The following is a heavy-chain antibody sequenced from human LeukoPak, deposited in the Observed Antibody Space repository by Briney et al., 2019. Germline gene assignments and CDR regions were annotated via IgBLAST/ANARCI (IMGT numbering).Heavy chain of an antibody. CDR2: ISSSGSTI. V-gene: IGHV3-48*03. CDR1: GFTFSSYE. J-gene: IGHJ4*02. Sequence: PGGSLRLSCAASGFTFSSYEMNWVRQAPGKGLGWVSYISSSGSTIYYADSVKGRFTISRDNAKNSLYLQMNSLRAEDTAVYYCVKDFGNRVATVDCWGQGTLVTVSS. CDR3: VKDFGNRVATVDC. D-gene: IGHD5-12*01.